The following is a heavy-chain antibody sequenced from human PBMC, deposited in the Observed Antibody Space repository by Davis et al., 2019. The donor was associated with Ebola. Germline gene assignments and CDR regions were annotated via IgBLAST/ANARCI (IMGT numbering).Heavy chain of an antibody. CDR2: IYPGDSDT. CDR3: ARLSRSGWGGGWFDP. Sequence: GESLKISCKGSGYSFTSYWIGWVRQLPGKGLEWMGIIYPGDSDTRYSPSFQGQVTISADKSISTAYLQWSSLKASDTAMYYCARLSRSGWGGGWFDPWGQGTLVTVSS. D-gene: IGHD6-19*01. J-gene: IGHJ5*02. V-gene: IGHV5-51*01. CDR1: GYSFTSYW.